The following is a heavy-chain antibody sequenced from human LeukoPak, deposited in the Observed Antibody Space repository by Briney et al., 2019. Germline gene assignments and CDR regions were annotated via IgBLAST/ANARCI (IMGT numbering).Heavy chain of an antibody. CDR3: ARGGVNYASDY. D-gene: IGHD1-7*01. J-gene: IGHJ4*02. CDR2: IRFDGSNN. V-gene: IGHV3-30*02. CDR1: GFTFSSYG. Sequence: GGSLRLSCTASGFTFSSYGMHWVRQAPGKGLEWVAYIRFDGSNNYYADSLKGRFTISRDNSKNTLYLQMNSLGVEDTAVYSCARGGVNYASDYWGQGTLVTVSS.